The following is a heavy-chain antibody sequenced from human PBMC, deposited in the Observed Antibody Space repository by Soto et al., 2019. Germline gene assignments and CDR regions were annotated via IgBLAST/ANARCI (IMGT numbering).Heavy chain of an antibody. CDR1: GGSISSYY. J-gene: IGHJ6*02. V-gene: IGHV4-59*01. D-gene: IGHD3-22*01. CDR3: ARGGLGLYYYDSSGYPYYYYGMDV. CDR2: IYYSGST. Sequence: PSETLSLTCTVSGGSISSYYWSWIRQPPGEGLEWIGYIYYSGSTNYNPSLKSRVTISVDTSKNQFSLKLSSVTAADTAVYYCARGGLGLYYYDSSGYPYYYYGMDVWGQGTTVTVSS.